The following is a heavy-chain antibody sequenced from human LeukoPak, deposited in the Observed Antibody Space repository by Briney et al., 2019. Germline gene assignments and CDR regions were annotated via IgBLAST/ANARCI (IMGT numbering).Heavy chain of an antibody. CDR3: ARHDSFIPY. J-gene: IGHJ4*02. CDR2: ISGGSDFI. Sequence: GGSLRLSCAASGFTFSNYAVNWVRQAPGKGLEWVSAISGGSDFIYYAEFVKGRFTISRDNSKNTVSLQMNNLRAEDTAVYFCARHDSFIPYWGQGTLVTVTS. D-gene: IGHD3-16*02. CDR1: GFTFSNYA. V-gene: IGHV3-23*01.